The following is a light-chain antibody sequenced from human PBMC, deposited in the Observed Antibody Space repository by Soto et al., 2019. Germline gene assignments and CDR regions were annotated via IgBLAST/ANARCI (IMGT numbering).Light chain of an antibody. Sequence: QSALTQPPSVSGSPGQSVTISCTGTSSDVGGYNRVSWYQQPPGTAPKLIIYGVTKRPSGVPDRFSGSKSGNTASLTISGLQAEDEADYYCCSYAGSYSWIFGGGTKLTVL. CDR3: CSYAGSYSWI. V-gene: IGLV2-11*01. J-gene: IGLJ2*01. CDR2: GVT. CDR1: SSDVGGYNR.